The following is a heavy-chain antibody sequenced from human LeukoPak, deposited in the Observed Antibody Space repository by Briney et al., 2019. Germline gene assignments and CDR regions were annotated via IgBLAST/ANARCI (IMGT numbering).Heavy chain of an antibody. D-gene: IGHD3-3*01. J-gene: IGHJ3*02. V-gene: IGHV1-69*13. CDR3: ARGRITVFGVVPGAFDI. CDR1: GGTFSSYA. CDR2: IIPIFGTA. Sequence: SVKVSCKASGGTFSSYAISWVRQAPGQGLEWMGGIIPIFGTANYAQKFQGRVTITADESTSTAYMELSSLRSEDTAVYYCARGRITVFGVVPGAFDIWGQGTMVTVSS.